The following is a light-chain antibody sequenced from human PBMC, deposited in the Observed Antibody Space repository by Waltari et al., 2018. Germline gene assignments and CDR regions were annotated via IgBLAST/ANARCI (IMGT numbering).Light chain of an antibody. Sequence: TVVTQSPATLSVSPGERASLSCRTSQTICLSLAGYQQKPGQAPRRLIFHASTRATGIPARFSGSGSESEFTLTISSLQSEDVAVYYCQQYNNWPPGTFGQGTRVEI. CDR3: QQYNNWPPGT. CDR2: HAS. J-gene: IGKJ1*01. CDR1: QTICLS. V-gene: IGKV3-15*01.